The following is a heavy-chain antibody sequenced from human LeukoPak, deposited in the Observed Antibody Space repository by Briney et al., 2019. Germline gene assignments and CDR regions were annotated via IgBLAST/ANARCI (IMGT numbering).Heavy chain of an antibody. CDR1: GYTFTDYY. D-gene: IGHD6-13*01. CDR2: VDPEDGEI. V-gene: IGHV1-69-2*01. J-gene: IGHJ4*02. Sequence: GASVKVSCKASGYTFTDYYMNWVQQAPGKGLEWMGRVDPEDGEIRYAEKFQGRITITADTSTDTAYMELSSLRSDDTAVYYCARLAAAGTGYFDYWGQGTLVTVSS. CDR3: ARLAAAGTGYFDY.